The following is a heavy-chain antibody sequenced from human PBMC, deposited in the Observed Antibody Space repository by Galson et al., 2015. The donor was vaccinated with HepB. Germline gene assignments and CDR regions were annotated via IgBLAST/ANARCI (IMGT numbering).Heavy chain of an antibody. Sequence: SVKVSCKASGGTFSSETISWVRQAPGQGLEWMGRLVPILNVPNFAQKFQGRVTITADTSTNTAYMELSNLTSEDTAVYYCAREGCSGGSCPISYKYYGMGVWGKGTTVTVSS. J-gene: IGHJ6*01. CDR1: GGTFSSET. V-gene: IGHV1-69*04. CDR2: LVPILNVP. D-gene: IGHD2-15*01. CDR3: AREGCSGGSCPISYKYYGMGV.